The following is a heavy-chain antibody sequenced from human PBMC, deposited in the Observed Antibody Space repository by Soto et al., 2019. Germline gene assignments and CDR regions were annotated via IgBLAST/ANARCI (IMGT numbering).Heavy chain of an antibody. J-gene: IGHJ4*02. CDR1: GFTFSKYW. D-gene: IGHD1-1*01. Sequence: EAQLVGSGGGLVQPGGSLRLSCAASGFTFSKYWMNWVRQAPGKGLEWVANINEDGSEMNYVDSVKGRFTISRDNAKNSVYLQMNSLRAEDTAVYYCLSFWTDSWGQGALVTVSS. V-gene: IGHV3-7*03. CDR2: INEDGSEM. CDR3: LSFWTDS.